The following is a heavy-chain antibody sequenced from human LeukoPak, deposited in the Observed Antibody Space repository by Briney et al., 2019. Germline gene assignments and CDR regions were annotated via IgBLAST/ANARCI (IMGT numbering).Heavy chain of an antibody. J-gene: IGHJ4*02. CDR3: ARGNQRVLDY. V-gene: IGHV3-74*01. Sequence: GESLRLSCAASGFTFTTYWMHWVRQVPRKGLVWVSRIQTDASNTDYADSVKGRLTISRDNARNTLYLQMNSLRAEDGAMYYCARGNQRVLDYWGQGTLVTVSS. CDR1: GFTFTTYW. CDR2: IQTDASNT. D-gene: IGHD1-1*01.